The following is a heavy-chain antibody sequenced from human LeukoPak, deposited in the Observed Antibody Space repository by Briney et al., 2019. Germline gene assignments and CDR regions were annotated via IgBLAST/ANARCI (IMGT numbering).Heavy chain of an antibody. V-gene: IGHV5-10-1*01. D-gene: IGHD3-9*01. CDR1: GYSFTSYW. Sequence: GESLRIYCKASGYSFTSYWISWVRQMPGKGLEWVGRIDPSDSYTNYSPSFQGHATIPAHKSIRTAYLQWSSLTAAATAMYYCATADVLTGSLYVHWGQGALVTVSS. CDR3: ATADVLTGSLYVH. CDR2: IDPSDSYT. J-gene: IGHJ1*01.